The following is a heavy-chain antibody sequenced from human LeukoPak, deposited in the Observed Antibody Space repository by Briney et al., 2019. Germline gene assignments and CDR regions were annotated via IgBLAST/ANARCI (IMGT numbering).Heavy chain of an antibody. CDR3: AKDLYGSNTNPYYFDY. J-gene: IGHJ4*02. D-gene: IGHD4/OR15-4a*01. Sequence: PGGSLRLSCAASGFTFSSYGMHWVRQAPGKGLEWVAVISNDGSTKKYADSVKGRSTISRDNSKNTLYLQMNSLRAEDTAVYYCAKDLYGSNTNPYYFDYWGQGTLVTVSS. V-gene: IGHV3-30*18. CDR1: GFTFSSYG. CDR2: ISNDGSTK.